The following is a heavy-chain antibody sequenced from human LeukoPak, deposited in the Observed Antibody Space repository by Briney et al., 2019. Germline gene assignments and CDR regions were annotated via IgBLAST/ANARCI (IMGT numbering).Heavy chain of an antibody. Sequence: SETLSLTCTVSGGSISSYYWSWIRQPAGKGLEWIGRIYTSGSTNYNPSLKSRVTMSVDTSKNQFSLKLSSVTAADTAVYYCVRVTFDVDAFDIWGQGTIVTVSS. CDR2: IYTSGST. D-gene: IGHD3-16*01. CDR1: GGSISSYY. CDR3: VRVTFDVDAFDI. J-gene: IGHJ3*02. V-gene: IGHV4-4*07.